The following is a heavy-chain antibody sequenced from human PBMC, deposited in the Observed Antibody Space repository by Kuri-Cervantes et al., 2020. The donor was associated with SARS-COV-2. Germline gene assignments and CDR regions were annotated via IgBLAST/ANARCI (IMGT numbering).Heavy chain of an antibody. CDR2: ISYDGSNK. CDR1: GFTFSSYG. J-gene: IGHJ3*02. CDR3: ARGGYRPIDAFDI. V-gene: IGHV3-30*03. Sequence: GESLKISCAASGFTFSSYGMHWVRQAPGKGLEWVAVISYDGSNKYYADSVKGRFTISRDNSKNTLYLQMNSLRAEDTAVYYCARGGYRPIDAFDIWGQAI. D-gene: IGHD1-1*01.